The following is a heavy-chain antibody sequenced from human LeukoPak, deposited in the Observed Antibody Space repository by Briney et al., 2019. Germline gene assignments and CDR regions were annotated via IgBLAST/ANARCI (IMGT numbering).Heavy chain of an antibody. V-gene: IGHV3-7*01. Sequence: GGSLRLSCAASGFSISSTYWMMWVRQAPGKGLEWVANIKQDGSEKYYVDSVKGRFTISRDNAKNSLYLQMNSLRGEDTAVYFCARAYSSSWLAYYYYSMDVWGQGTTVTVS. D-gene: IGHD6-13*01. J-gene: IGHJ6*02. CDR2: IKQDGSEK. CDR1: GFSISSTYW. CDR3: ARAYSSSWLAYYYYSMDV.